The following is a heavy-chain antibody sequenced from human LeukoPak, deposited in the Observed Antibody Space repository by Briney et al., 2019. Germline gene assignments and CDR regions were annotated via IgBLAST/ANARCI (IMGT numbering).Heavy chain of an antibody. CDR2: IYTSGST. V-gene: IGHV4-61*02. J-gene: IGHJ4*02. Sequence: SETLSLTCTVSGGSISSGSYYWSWIRQPAGKGLEWIGRIYTSGSTNYNPSLKSRVTISVDTSKNQFSLKLSSVTAADTAVYYCAREATYYDILTGYSLTGYFDYWGQGTLVTVSS. CDR3: AREATYYDILTGYSLTGYFDY. D-gene: IGHD3-9*01. CDR1: GGSISSGSYY.